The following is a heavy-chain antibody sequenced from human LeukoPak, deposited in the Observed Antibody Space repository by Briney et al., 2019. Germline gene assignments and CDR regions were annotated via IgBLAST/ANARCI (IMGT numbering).Heavy chain of an antibody. CDR1: GFTFSSYS. Sequence: GGSLRLSCAASGFTFSSYSMHWVRQAPGKGLEWVAVLSYDGSNEYYTDSVKGRFTISRDNSKNTLLLQMNSLRIEDTAEYYCARDAPSPGAAHSSSYYFDYWGQGALVTVSS. J-gene: IGHJ4*02. CDR3: ARDAPSPGAAHSSSYYFDY. V-gene: IGHV3-30-3*01. D-gene: IGHD6-13*01. CDR2: LSYDGSNE.